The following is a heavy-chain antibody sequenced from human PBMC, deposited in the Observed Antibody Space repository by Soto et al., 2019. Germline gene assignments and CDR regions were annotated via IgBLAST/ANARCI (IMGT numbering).Heavy chain of an antibody. D-gene: IGHD5-12*01. CDR1: GGSISTYS. Sequence: QVQLQESGPGLLKPSETLSLTCTVSGGSISTYSWSWIRQPPGKGLEWIGYISYSGSTNYNPSLKSRVTISVDTSKKQFSLQLGSVTAADTAVYYCARAGIGYSGYEAVWGPGTTVTVS. CDR3: ARAGIGYSGYEAV. J-gene: IGHJ6*02. CDR2: ISYSGST. V-gene: IGHV4-59*01.